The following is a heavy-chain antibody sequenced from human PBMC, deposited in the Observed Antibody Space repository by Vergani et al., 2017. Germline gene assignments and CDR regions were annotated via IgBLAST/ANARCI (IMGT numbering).Heavy chain of an antibody. Sequence: EVQLLESGGGLVQPGGSLRLSCAASGFTFSSYAMSWVRQAPGKGLEWVSAISGSGGSTYYADSVKGRFTISRDNSKNTLYLQMNSLRAEDTAVYYCAKGPMAAASTRAYFDYWGQGTLVTVSS. D-gene: IGHD6-13*01. CDR1: GFTFSSYA. CDR2: ISGSGGST. V-gene: IGHV3-23*01. CDR3: AKGPMAAASTRAYFDY. J-gene: IGHJ4*02.